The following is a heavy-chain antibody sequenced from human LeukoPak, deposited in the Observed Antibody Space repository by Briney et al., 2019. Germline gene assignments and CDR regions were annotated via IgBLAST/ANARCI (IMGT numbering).Heavy chain of an antibody. J-gene: IGHJ2*01. CDR2: IYPADSDT. Sequence: GESLKISCKGSGYRFTNYWIGWVRQMPGKGLEWMGIIYPADSDTRYSPSFQGQVTISADKSISTAYLQWSSLKASDTAMYYCARVDNGDRRTYWYFDLWGRGTLVTVSS. D-gene: IGHD4-17*01. CDR1: GYRFTNYW. CDR3: ARVDNGDRRTYWYFDL. V-gene: IGHV5-51*01.